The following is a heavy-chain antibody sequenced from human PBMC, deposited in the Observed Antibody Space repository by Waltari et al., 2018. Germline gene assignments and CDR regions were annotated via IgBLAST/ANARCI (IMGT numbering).Heavy chain of an antibody. Sequence: QVQLVQSGAEVKKPGSSVKVSCKASGGTFSSYAISWVRQAPGQGLEWMGRIIPIYGTANYAQKFQGRVTITADKSTSTAYMELSSLRSEDTAVYYCAREVGDGYNSGWFDPWGQGTLVTVSS. CDR2: IIPIYGTA. V-gene: IGHV1-69*08. D-gene: IGHD5-12*01. CDR1: GGTFSSYA. CDR3: AREVGDGYNSGWFDP. J-gene: IGHJ5*02.